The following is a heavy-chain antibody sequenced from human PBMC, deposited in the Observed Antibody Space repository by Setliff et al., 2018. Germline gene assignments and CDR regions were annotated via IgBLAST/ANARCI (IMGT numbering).Heavy chain of an antibody. CDR1: GYSFTSNW. CDR2: IYPGDSET. V-gene: IGHV5-51*01. Sequence: LKISCVGSGYSFTSNWIAWVRQMPGKGLDWMGIIYPGDSETRYSPSFQGRVTISVDKSISTAYPQWGSLRASDSAIYYCASLQAAQYFQYWGQGTQVTVSS. CDR3: ASLQAAQYFQY. J-gene: IGHJ1*01.